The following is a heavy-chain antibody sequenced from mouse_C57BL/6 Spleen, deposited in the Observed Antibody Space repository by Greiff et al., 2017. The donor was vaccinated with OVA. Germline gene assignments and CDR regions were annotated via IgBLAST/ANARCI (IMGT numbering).Heavy chain of an antibody. V-gene: IGHV14-2*01. CDR1: GFNIKDYY. D-gene: IGHD3-2*02. J-gene: IGHJ4*01. CDR2: IDPEDGET. CDR3: VDSSGYLYAMDY. Sequence: VQLQQPGAELVKPGASVKLSCTASGFNIKDYYMHWVKPRTEQGLEWIGRIDPEDGETKYATKFQGKATITADTSSNTAYLQLSSLTSEDTAVYYCVDSSGYLYAMDYWGQGTSVTVSS.